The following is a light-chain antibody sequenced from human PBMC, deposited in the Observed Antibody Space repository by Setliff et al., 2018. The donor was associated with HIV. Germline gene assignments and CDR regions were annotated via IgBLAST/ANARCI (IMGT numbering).Light chain of an antibody. CDR1: SSDVGNTLS. CDR2: EVD. CDR3: CSYGSGDIWV. V-gene: IGLV2-23*02. Sequence: QSVLTQPASVSGSPGQSITISCTGSSSDVGNTLSVSWYQQNVGEVPKLQIYEVDRRPSGISHRFSGSKSGNTASLTISGLQVEDEADYYCCSYGSGDIWVFGGGTKVTVL. J-gene: IGLJ2*01.